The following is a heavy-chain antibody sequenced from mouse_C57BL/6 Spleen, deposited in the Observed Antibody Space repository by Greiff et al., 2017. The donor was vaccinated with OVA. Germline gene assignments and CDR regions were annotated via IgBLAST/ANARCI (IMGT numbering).Heavy chain of an antibody. D-gene: IGHD4-1*01. CDR1: GYTFTSYW. Sequence: QVQLQQPGAELVMPGASVKLSCKASGYTFTSYWMHWVKQRPGQGLEWIGEIDPSDSYTNYNQKFKGKSTLTVDKSSSTAYMQLSSLTSEDSAVYYCASGGSNWGDYWGQGTTLTVSS. CDR3: ASGGSNWGDY. CDR2: IDPSDSYT. J-gene: IGHJ2*01. V-gene: IGHV1-69*01.